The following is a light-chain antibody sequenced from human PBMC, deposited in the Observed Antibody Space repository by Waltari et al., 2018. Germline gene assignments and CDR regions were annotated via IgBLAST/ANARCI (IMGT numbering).Light chain of an antibody. V-gene: IGLV1-44*01. CDR3: ATWDATLDTWM. CDR1: SSTIATDI. J-gene: IGLJ3*02. CDR2: ANN. Sequence: QSVVTQSPSASGAPGQRVTLSCSESSSTIATDIVPRDQQFPGTAPKLLIYANNQRPSGVPGRFSGSRSGTSASLVISGLQSEDEADYYCATWDATLDTWMFGGGTKVTVL.